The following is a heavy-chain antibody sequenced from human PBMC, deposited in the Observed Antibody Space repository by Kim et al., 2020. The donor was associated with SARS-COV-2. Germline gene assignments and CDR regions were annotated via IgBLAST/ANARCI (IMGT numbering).Heavy chain of an antibody. V-gene: IGHV4-30-2*01. Sequence: SETLSLTCAVSGGSISSGGYSRSWIRQPPGKGLEWIGYIYHSGSTYYNPSLKSRVTISVDRSKNQFSLKLSSVTAADTAVYYCARSNDAIFGVVKYNWFDPWGQGTLVTVSS. CDR3: ARSNDAIFGVVKYNWFDP. D-gene: IGHD3-3*01. J-gene: IGHJ5*02. CDR2: IYHSGST. CDR1: GGSISSGGYS.